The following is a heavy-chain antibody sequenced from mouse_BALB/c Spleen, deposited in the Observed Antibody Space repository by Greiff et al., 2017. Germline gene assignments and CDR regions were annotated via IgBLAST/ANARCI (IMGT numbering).Heavy chain of an antibody. V-gene: IGHV3-2*02. D-gene: IGHD3-2*01. J-gene: IGHJ4*01. Sequence: VQLQQSGPGLVKPSQSLSLTCTVTGYSITSDYAWNWIRQFPGNQLEWMGYISYSGSTSYNPSLKSRISITRDTSKNQFFLQLNSVTTEDTATYYCARRDSSGYGDYAMDYWGQGTSVTVSS. CDR3: ARRDSSGYGDYAMDY. CDR1: GYSITSDYA. CDR2: ISYSGST.